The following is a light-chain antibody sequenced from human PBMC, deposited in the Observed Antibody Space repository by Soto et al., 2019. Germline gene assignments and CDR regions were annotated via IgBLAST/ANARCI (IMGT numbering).Light chain of an antibody. CDR3: SSYTTSSTPV. Sequence: QSALTQPASVSGSPGQSITISCTGTSSEVGGYKYVSWYQQHPGKAPKLMIYEVSNRPSGVSNRFSGSKSGNTASLTISGLQTEDEADYYCSSYTTSSTPVFGGGTKVTVL. V-gene: IGLV2-14*01. CDR1: SSEVGGYKY. CDR2: EVS. J-gene: IGLJ3*02.